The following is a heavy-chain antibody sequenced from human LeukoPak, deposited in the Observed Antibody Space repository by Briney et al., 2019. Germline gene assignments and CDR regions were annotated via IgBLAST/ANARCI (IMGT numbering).Heavy chain of an antibody. D-gene: IGHD6-13*01. CDR1: GYSISSGYH. J-gene: IGHJ4*02. CDR2: IYHSGST. CDR3: ASPIAAAGKHFDY. Sequence: SETLSLTCTVSGYSISSGYHWGWIRQPPGKGLEWIGSIYHSGSTYYNPSLKSRVTISVDTSKNQFSLKLSSVTAADTAVYYCASPIAAAGKHFDYWGQGTLVTVSS. V-gene: IGHV4-38-2*02.